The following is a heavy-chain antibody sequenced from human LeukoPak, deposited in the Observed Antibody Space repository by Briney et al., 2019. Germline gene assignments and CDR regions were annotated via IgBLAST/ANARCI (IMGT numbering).Heavy chain of an antibody. CDR3: ARGVSSGWYLKYYFDY. CDR2: IYSGGST. J-gene: IGHJ4*02. V-gene: IGHV3-53*01. Sequence: PGGSLRLSCAASGFTVSGNYMSWVRQAPGKGLEWVSVIYSGGSTYYGDSVKGRFTISRDSSKNMLSLQMNSLRAEDTAVYYCARGVSSGWYLKYYFDYWGQGTLVTVSS. D-gene: IGHD6-19*01. CDR1: GFTVSGNY.